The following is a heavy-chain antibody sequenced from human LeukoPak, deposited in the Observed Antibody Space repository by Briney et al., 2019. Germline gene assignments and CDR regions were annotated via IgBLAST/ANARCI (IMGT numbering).Heavy chain of an antibody. CDR3: TRDLGTYTSYGSIFFDY. J-gene: IGHJ4*02. CDR1: GGTFSSYA. D-gene: IGHD3-10*01. V-gene: IGHV1-18*01. Sequence: ASVKVSCKASGGTFSSYAISWVRQAPGQGLEWMGWSSAYNGDTKYAQKFQGRVTMTTDTSTSTANMELRSLRSDDTAVFYCTRDLGTYTSYGSIFFDYWGQGTLVTVSS. CDR2: SSAYNGDT.